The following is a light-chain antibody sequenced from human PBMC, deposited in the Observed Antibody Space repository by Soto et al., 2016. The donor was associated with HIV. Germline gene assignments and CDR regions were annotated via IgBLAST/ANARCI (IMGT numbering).Light chain of an antibody. CDR3: QVWDRSSDHVV. V-gene: IGLV3-21*03. Sequence: SYELTQPPSVSVAPGKTARITCGGNNIGTKSVHWYQQKPGQAPVLVLYDDNDRPSGIPERFSGSNSGNTATLTISRVEAGDEADYYCQVWDRSSDHVVFGGGTKLTVL. CDR2: DDN. J-gene: IGLJ2*01. CDR1: NIGTKS.